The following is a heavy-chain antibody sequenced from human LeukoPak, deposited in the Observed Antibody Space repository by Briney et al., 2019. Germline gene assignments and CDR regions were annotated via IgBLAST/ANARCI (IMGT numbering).Heavy chain of an antibody. CDR2: ISAYNGNT. D-gene: IGHD3-9*01. J-gene: IGHJ4*02. CDR3: AREGYYDILTGPDY. V-gene: IGHV1-18*04. CDR1: GYTFTSYG. Sequence: ASVKVSCKASGYTFTSYGISWVRQAPGQGLEWMGWISAYNGNTNYAQKLQGRVTMTTDTSASTAYMELRSLRSDDTAVYYCAREGYYDILTGPDYWGQGTLVTVSS.